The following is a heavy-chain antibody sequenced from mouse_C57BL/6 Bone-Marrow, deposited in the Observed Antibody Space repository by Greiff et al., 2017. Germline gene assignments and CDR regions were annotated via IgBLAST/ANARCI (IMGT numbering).Heavy chain of an antibody. J-gene: IGHJ2*01. V-gene: IGHV1-22*01. CDR2: INPKNGGT. D-gene: IGHD1-1*01. CDR1: GYTFTDYN. Sequence: VQLQQSGPELVKPGASVKMSCKASGYTFTDYNMHWVKQSHGKSLEWIGYINPKNGGTSYNQKFKGKATFTVNKSSSTAYMELRSLTSEDSAGYDCARGATVVARGYWGQGTTLTVSS. CDR3: ARGATVVARGY.